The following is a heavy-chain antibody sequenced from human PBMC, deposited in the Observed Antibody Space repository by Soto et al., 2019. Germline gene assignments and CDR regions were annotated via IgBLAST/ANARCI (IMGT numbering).Heavy chain of an antibody. CDR2: IYHSGST. Sequence: SETLSLTCAVSGGSISSGCYSWSWIRQPPGKGLEWIGYIYHSGSTYYNPSLKSRVTISVDRSKNQFSLKLSSVTAADTAVYYCARVSTVTTKFDYWGQGTLVTVSS. D-gene: IGHD4-17*01. CDR1: GGSISSGCYS. V-gene: IGHV4-30-2*01. J-gene: IGHJ4*02. CDR3: ARVSTVTTKFDY.